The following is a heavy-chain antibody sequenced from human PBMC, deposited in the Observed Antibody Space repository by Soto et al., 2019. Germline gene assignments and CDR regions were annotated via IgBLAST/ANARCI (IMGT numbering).Heavy chain of an antibody. CDR3: ARLYDSSGYSSLVRRFDP. J-gene: IGHJ5*02. V-gene: IGHV1-69*01. Sequence: QVQLVQSGAEVKKPGSSVKVSCKASGGTFSRYAISWVRQAPGQGLEWMGGIIPILGTANYAQKFQGRVTITADEYTSTAYMELSSLGSEDTVVYYCARLYDSSGYSSLVRRFDPCGQGTLVTVS. CDR2: IIPILGTA. D-gene: IGHD3-22*01. CDR1: GGTFSRYA.